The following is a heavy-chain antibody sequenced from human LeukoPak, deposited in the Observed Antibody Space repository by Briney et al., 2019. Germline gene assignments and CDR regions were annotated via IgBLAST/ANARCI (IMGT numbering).Heavy chain of an antibody. CDR3: ARSSGIAPGLDV. CDR1: GGSFSGYY. D-gene: IGHD6-13*01. V-gene: IGHV4-34*01. CDR2: INHSGST. J-gene: IGHJ6*04. Sequence: PSETLSLTCAVYGGSFSGYYWSWIRQPPGKGLEWIGEINHSGSTNYNPSLKSRVTISVDTSKNQSSLKLSSVTAADTAVYYCARSSGIAPGLDVWGKGTTVTISS.